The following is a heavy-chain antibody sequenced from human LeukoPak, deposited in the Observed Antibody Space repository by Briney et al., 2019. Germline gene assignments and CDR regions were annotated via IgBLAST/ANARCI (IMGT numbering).Heavy chain of an antibody. J-gene: IGHJ6*03. D-gene: IGHD2-2*01. CDR2: ISSGGTTI. CDR1: GVTFSGYG. Sequence: GGSLRLSCAVSGVTFSGYGMSWVRQAPGKGLEWLSHISSGGTTIYYADSVKGRFTVSRDNVENSLFLQMNSLRVDDTAVYYCVRDFEVPAAAPDYYYFYYMDVWGTGTTVTVSS. CDR3: VRDFEVPAAAPDYYYFYYMDV. V-gene: IGHV3-48*04.